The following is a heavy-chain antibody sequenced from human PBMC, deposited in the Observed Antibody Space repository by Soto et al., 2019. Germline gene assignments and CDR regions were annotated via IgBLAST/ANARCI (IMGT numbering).Heavy chain of an antibody. CDR1: GFTFSSYG. D-gene: IGHD5-18*01. Sequence: QVQLVESGGGVVQPGRSLRLSCAASGFTFSSYGMHWVRQAPGKGLEWVAIISYDGSNKYYGDSVKGRFTISRDNSKNTLYLQMNSLRAEDTAVYYCAKDRRYSFDAFYIWGQGTMVTVSS. J-gene: IGHJ3*02. CDR3: AKDRRYSFDAFYI. V-gene: IGHV3-30*18. CDR2: ISYDGSNK.